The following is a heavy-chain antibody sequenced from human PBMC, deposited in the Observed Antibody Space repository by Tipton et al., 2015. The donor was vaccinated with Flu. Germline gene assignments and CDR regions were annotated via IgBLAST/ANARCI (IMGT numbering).Heavy chain of an antibody. CDR3: ARGRRQGGGYAEVYMDV. V-gene: IGHV1-2*04. CDR1: GYSFTGYY. J-gene: IGHJ6*03. CDR2: INPNSGGT. D-gene: IGHD5-12*01. Sequence: QSGAEVKKPGESLKISCKGSGYSFTGYYMHWVRQAPGQGLEWMGWINPNSGGTNYAQKFQGWVTMTRDTSISTAYMELSRLRSDDTAVYYCARGRRQGGGYAEVYMDVWGKGTTVTASS.